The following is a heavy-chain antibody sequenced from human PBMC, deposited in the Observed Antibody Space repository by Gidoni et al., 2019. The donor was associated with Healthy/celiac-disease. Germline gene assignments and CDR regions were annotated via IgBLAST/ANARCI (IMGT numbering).Heavy chain of an antibody. CDR3: ARLWFGELLDY. J-gene: IGHJ4*02. Sequence: QLQLQESGPGLVKPSETLSLTCTVSGGSIRSSSYCWGWIRQPPGKGLEWIGSRYYSGSTYYNPSLKSRVTISVDTSKNQFSLKLSSVTAADTAVYYCARLWFGELLDYWGQGTLVTVSS. CDR1: GGSIRSSSYC. CDR2: RYYSGST. V-gene: IGHV4-39*01. D-gene: IGHD3-10*01.